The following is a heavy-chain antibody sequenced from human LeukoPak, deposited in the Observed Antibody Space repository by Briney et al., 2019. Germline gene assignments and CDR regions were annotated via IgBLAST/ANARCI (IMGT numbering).Heavy chain of an antibody. D-gene: IGHD3-10*01. CDR3: ARGFLVDYFGSGSYYVFDY. CDR2: IYHSGST. J-gene: IGHJ4*02. V-gene: IGHV4-38-2*02. Sequence: KPSETLSLTCTVSGYSISSGYYWGWIRQPPGEGLEGIGHIYHSGSTYYNPSLKSRVTISVDTSKNQFSLKLSSVTAADTAVYYCARGFLVDYFGSGSYYVFDYWGQGTLVTVSS. CDR1: GYSISSGYY.